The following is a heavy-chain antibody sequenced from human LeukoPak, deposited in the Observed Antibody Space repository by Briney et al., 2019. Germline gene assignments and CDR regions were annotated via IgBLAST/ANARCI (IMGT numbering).Heavy chain of an antibody. CDR1: GGSISSGDYY. CDR2: IHNNGNN. J-gene: IGHJ4*02. D-gene: IGHD3-22*01. V-gene: IGHV4-39*07. CDR3: ARDFTYYYDSSGYYHVGRSFFDY. Sequence: LETLSLTCTASGGSISSGDYYWNWIRQPPGKGLEWIGTIHNNGNNYYSASLQSRVTIPRDTSKNQFSLKLSSVTAADTAVYYCARDFTYYYDSSGYYHVGRSFFDYWGQGTLVTVSS.